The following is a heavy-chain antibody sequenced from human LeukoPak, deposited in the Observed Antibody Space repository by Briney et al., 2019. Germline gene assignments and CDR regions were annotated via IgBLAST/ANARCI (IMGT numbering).Heavy chain of an antibody. CDR1: GFTFSNSA. Sequence: GGSLRLSCAASGFTFSNSAMSWVRHAPGRGREEGSTLSSSGITTYYADSVKDRFTISRDNSKNTLYMQINRLRAEDTAVSYCAKGIYSSGWSYFDYWGHGTLVTVSS. J-gene: IGHJ4*01. CDR3: AKGIYSSGWSYFDY. V-gene: IGHV3-23*01. D-gene: IGHD6-19*01. CDR2: LSSSGITT.